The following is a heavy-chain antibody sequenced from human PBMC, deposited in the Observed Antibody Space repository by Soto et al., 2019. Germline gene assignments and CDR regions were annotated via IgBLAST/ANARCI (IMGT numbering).Heavy chain of an antibody. Sequence: QITLKESGPTLVKPTQTLTLTCTLSGFSLSTTTVGVGWIRQPPGKALEWLALIYWDDDRRYIPSLKNRLTIPKDTSDGPVILTMTNMAPGDTATSYCAQITPFDVKGYSFAFWGPGILVTVSS. CDR2: IYWDDDR. J-gene: IGHJ4*02. CDR3: AQITPFDVKGYSFAF. D-gene: IGHD3-16*01. CDR1: GFSLSTTTVG. V-gene: IGHV2-5*02.